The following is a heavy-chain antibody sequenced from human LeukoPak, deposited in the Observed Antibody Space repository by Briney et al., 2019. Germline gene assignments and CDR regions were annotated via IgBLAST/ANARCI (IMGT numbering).Heavy chain of an antibody. Sequence: SVKVSCKASGGTFSSYAISWVRQAPGQGLEWMGRIIPILGIANYAQKFQGRVTITVDKSTSTAYMELSSLRSEDTAVYYCARAPTYYYDSSGYYQDYWGQGTLVTVSS. CDR3: ARAPTYYYDSSGYYQDY. J-gene: IGHJ4*02. D-gene: IGHD3-22*01. CDR2: IIPILGIA. CDR1: GGTFSSYA. V-gene: IGHV1-69*04.